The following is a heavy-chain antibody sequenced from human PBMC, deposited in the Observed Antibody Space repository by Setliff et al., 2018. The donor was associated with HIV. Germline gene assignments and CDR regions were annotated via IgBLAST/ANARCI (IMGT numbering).Heavy chain of an antibody. CDR3: ARLGYVSGGFYKTPGPYYFDY. J-gene: IGHJ4*02. CDR1: GGSMSSNSYY. Sequence: SETLSLTCTVSGGSMSSNSYYWGWIRQTPDKGLEWIGIIYYSGATYYNPSLTSRVTISVDTSRNQFSLKLRSVTAADTAAYYCARLGYVSGGFYKTPGPYYFDYWGQGALVTVSS. CDR2: IYYSGAT. D-gene: IGHD3-10*01. V-gene: IGHV4-39*01.